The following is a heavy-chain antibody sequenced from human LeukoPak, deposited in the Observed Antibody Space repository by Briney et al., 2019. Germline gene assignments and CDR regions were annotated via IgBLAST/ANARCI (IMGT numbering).Heavy chain of an antibody. CDR2: IYYSGST. D-gene: IGHD5-24*01. J-gene: IGHJ4*02. CDR1: GGSISSYY. V-gene: IGHV4-59*01. CDR3: ARDRGDYNYWDY. Sequence: SETLSLTCTVSGGSISSYYWSWIRQPPGKGLEWIGYIYYSGSTNYIPSLKSRVTISVDTSKNQFSLKLSSVTAADTAVYYCARDRGDYNYWDYWGQGTLVTVSS.